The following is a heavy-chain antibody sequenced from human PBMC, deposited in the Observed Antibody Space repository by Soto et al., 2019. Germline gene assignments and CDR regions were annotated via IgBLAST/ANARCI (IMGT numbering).Heavy chain of an antibody. CDR1: GYRFSNYA. J-gene: IGHJ4*01. V-gene: IGHV1-3*01. D-gene: IGHD2-8*02. CDR3: AIGVVRSWTDGSSDH. CDR2: INPANDDT. Sequence: ASVKVSCKSSGYRFSNYAIQWVRHAPGLRLEWMGWINPANDDTAYSQKLQGRVTITRDTSATIAYMELSSLRSEDTAVYYCAIGVVRSWTDGSSDHCRHGTLV.